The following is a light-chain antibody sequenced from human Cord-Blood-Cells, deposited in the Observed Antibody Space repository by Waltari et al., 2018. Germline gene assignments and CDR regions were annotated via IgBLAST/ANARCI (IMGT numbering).Light chain of an antibody. CDR1: QSVRSN. V-gene: IGKV3-15*01. J-gene: IGKJ2*01. CDR3: QQYNNWPLYT. CDR2: GAS. Sequence: EIVMTQSPATLSVSPGERASFSCRASQSVRSNLAWYQQKPGQAPRLLIYGASTRATGIPARFSGSGSGTEFTLTIRSLQSEGFAVYYCQQYNNWPLYTFGQGTKLEIK.